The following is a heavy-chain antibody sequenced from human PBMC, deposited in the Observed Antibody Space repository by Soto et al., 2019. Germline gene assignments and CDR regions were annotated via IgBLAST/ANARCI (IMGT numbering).Heavy chain of an antibody. V-gene: IGHV3-11*01. D-gene: IGHD2-15*01. CDR2: ISSSGSTI. J-gene: IGHJ3*02. CDR3: AREVVVAAADAFDI. CDR1: GFAFSDYY. Sequence: GGSLRLSCAASGFAFSDYYMSWIRQAPGKGLEWVSYISSSGSTIYYTDSVKGRFTISRDNAKNSLYLQMNSLRAEDTAVYYCAREVVVAAADAFDIWGQGTMVTVSS.